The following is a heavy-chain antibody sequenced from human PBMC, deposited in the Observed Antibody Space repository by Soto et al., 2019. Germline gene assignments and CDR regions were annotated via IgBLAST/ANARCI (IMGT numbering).Heavy chain of an antibody. CDR1: GDSVTSVSDY. V-gene: IGHV4-61*01. Sequence: SETLSLTCNVSGDSVTSVSDYWIWIRHPPGKGLEWIGYIYYSGSADYTPSLGSRVTISIDTSKIQFSLKLTSVTAEHTAVYYCARGVGFGYYYYHMDLWGRGTTVTVSS. CDR3: ARGVGFGYYYYHMDL. CDR2: IYYSGSA. J-gene: IGHJ6*02. D-gene: IGHD3-10*01.